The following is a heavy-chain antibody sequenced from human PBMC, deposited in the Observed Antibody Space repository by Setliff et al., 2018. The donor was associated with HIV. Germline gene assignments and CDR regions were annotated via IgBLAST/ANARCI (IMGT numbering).Heavy chain of an antibody. Sequence: PGGSLRLSCAASGIRFDTYAMHWVRQAPGKGLEWVSGIIWNSISIGYADSVKGRFIVSRDNAKNSLYLQVNSLRAEDTALYYCAKDWSQWLKGMDVWGQGTTVTVSS. CDR3: AKDWSQWLKGMDV. CDR1: GIRFDTYA. V-gene: IGHV3-9*01. CDR2: IIWNSISI. D-gene: IGHD5-18*01. J-gene: IGHJ6*02.